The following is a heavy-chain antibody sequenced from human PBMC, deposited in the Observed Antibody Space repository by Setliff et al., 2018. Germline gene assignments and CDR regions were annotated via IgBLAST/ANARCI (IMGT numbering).Heavy chain of an antibody. CDR1: GYTFTNYG. J-gene: IGHJ3*02. D-gene: IGHD3-3*01. CDR3: ARDWSSGKFDASDI. CDR2: ISANNGKT. V-gene: IGHV1-18*01. Sequence: ASVKVSCKASGYTFTNYGLSWVRQAPGQGLEWMGWISANNGKTNYAHQFQDRNTLTTETSTSTAYLELRSLRSDDAAVYYCARDWSSGKFDASDIWGQGTMVTVSS.